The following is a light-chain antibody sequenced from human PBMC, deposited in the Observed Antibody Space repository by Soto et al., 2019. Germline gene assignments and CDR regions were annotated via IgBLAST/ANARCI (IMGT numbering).Light chain of an antibody. J-gene: IGKJ5*01. CDR2: LGS. CDR3: MQALQTPEVT. CDR1: QSLLYNNTYNY. Sequence: VMTQTPLTLPVTPGEPASISCRSSQSLLYNNTYNYLDWYLQKPGQSPQLLIYLGSNRASGVPDRFSGSGSGTDFTLKISRVEAEDVGVYYCMQALQTPEVTFGQGTRLEIK. V-gene: IGKV2-28*01.